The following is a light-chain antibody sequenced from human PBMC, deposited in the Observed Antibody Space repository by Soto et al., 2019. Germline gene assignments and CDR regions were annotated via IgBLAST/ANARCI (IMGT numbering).Light chain of an antibody. CDR1: LNINNF. Sequence: EIVLTQSPATLSLSTGERATLSCRASLNINNFLAWYQQRPGQVPRLLIYDASNRATGVPARFSGSGSGTDFTLTISNLEPEDFAVYYCQQRRNWPITFGGGTKVEIK. CDR2: DAS. V-gene: IGKV3-11*01. J-gene: IGKJ4*01. CDR3: QQRRNWPIT.